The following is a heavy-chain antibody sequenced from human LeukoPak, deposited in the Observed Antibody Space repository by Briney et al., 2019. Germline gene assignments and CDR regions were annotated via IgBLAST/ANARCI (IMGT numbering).Heavy chain of an antibody. CDR3: ARGAHKRDDYGGFFDY. CDR1: GFTFSSFG. J-gene: IGHJ4*02. Sequence: GGSLRLSCAASGFTFSSFGMHWVRRAPGKGLEWVAFIAIDGGKTYFADSVKGRFTISRDNSKNTLYLQMNSLRTEDTAIYYCARGAHKRDDYGGFFDYWGQGTLVTVSS. V-gene: IGHV3-30*02. D-gene: IGHD4-23*01. CDR2: IAIDGGKT.